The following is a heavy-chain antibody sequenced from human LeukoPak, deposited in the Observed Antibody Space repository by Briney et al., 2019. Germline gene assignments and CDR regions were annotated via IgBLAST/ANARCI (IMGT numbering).Heavy chain of an antibody. CDR2: ISSSGDST. J-gene: IGHJ4*02. V-gene: IGHV3-23*01. CDR1: GLTFSSYA. CDR3: ANMGSPRDY. Sequence: GGSLRLSCAGSGLTFSSYAMSWVRQAPGKGLEWVSGISSSGDSTFYADSVKGRFTISRDNSKNTLYLQMNSLRAEDTAVYYCANMGSPRDYWGQGTLVTVSS. D-gene: IGHD1-26*01.